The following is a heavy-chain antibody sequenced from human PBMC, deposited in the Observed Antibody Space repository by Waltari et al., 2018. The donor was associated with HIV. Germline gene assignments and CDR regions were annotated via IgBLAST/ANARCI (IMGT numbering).Heavy chain of an antibody. CDR2: INTRMAGK. Sequence: QVQLVQSGAEVKKPGASVKVSSKASGYTFPGSYMHCVRQAPGQGLEWMGWINTRMAGKNYAQKLQGRVTMTRDTSIRSAYMGLSRRGSDDTAVYYCARDRTGTVTTYGYWGQGTLVTVSS. CDR1: GYTFPGSY. J-gene: IGHJ4*02. V-gene: IGHV1-2*02. CDR3: ARDRTGTVTTYGY. D-gene: IGHD4-17*01.